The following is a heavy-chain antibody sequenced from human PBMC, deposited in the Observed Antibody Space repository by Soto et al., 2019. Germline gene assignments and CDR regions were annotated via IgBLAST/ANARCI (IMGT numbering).Heavy chain of an antibody. V-gene: IGHV3-7*01. J-gene: IGHJ6*02. CDR2: IKQDGSEK. CDR3: ARDRITMIEYYYYYGMDV. Sequence: GGSLRLSCAASGFTFSTDWMSWVRQAPGKGLEWVANIKQDGSEKYYVDSVKGRFTISRDNAKNSLYLQMNSLRAEDTAVYYCARDRITMIEYYYYYGMDVWGQGTTVTVSS. CDR1: GFTFSTDW. D-gene: IGHD3-22*01.